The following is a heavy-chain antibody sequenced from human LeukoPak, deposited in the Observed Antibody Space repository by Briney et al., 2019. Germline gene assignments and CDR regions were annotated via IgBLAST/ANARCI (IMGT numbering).Heavy chain of an antibody. Sequence: GGSLRLSCAASGFTFDSYSMTWVRQAPGRGLEWVSAISGSGGSTYYADSVKGRFTISRDNSKNTLYLQMNSLRAEDTAAYYCAKDLSSSWFYWGQGTLVTVSS. D-gene: IGHD6-13*01. CDR3: AKDLSSSWFY. V-gene: IGHV3-23*01. CDR2: ISGSGGST. CDR1: GFTFDSYS. J-gene: IGHJ4*02.